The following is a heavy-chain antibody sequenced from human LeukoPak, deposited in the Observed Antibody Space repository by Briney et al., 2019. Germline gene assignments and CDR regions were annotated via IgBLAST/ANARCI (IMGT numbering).Heavy chain of an antibody. J-gene: IGHJ6*03. CDR1: GFTFSSYG. D-gene: IGHD6-13*01. Sequence: PGGSLRLSCAASGFTFSSYGMSWVRQAPGKGLEWVSAISGSGGSTYYADSVKGRFTISRDNSKNTLYLQMNSLRAEDTAVYYCARNGAGGIGQKWYYYYMDVWGKGTTVTVSS. V-gene: IGHV3-23*01. CDR2: ISGSGGST. CDR3: ARNGAGGIGQKWYYYYMDV.